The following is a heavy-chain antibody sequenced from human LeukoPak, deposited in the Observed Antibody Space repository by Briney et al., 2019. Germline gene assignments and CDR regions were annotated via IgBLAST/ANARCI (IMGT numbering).Heavy chain of an antibody. CDR2: INWNGGST. V-gene: IGHV3-20*04. CDR1: GFTFDDYG. D-gene: IGHD4-23*01. Sequence: PGRSLRLSCAASGFTFDDYGMSWVRQAPGKGLEWVYGINWNGGSTGYADSVKGRFTISRDNAKNSLYLQMNSLRAEDTALYYCARSYGGNSLDFDYWGQGTLVTVSS. CDR3: ARSYGGNSLDFDY. J-gene: IGHJ4*02.